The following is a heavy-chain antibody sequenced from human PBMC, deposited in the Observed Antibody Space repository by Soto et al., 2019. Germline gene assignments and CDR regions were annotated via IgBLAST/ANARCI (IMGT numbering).Heavy chain of an antibody. J-gene: IGHJ4*02. V-gene: IGHV1-46*01. CDR1: GYTFTSYY. CDR2: INPSGGDT. D-gene: IGHD3-10*01. Sequence: QVQLVQSGAEVKKPGASVKVSCKASGYTFTSYYMHWVRQAPGQGFEWMGLINPSGGDTYVAQKFQARVTLTRDTSTSTVYMELRSLRSEDTAVYYCARSADSGSGSYSDYWGQGTLVTVSS. CDR3: ARSADSGSGSYSDY.